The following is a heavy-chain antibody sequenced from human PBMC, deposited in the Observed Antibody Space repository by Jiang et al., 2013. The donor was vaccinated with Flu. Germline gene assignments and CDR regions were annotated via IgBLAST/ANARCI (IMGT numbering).Heavy chain of an antibody. CDR3: AREKITMVRGVRYFDY. CDR2: IWYDGSNK. Sequence: ESGGGVVQPGRSLRLSCAASGFTFSSYGMHWVRQAPGKGLEWVAVIWYDGSNKYYADSVKGRFTISRDNSKNTLYLQMNSLRAEDTAVYYCAREKITMVRGVRYFDYWGQGTLVTVSS. J-gene: IGHJ4*02. V-gene: IGHV3-33*01. D-gene: IGHD3-10*01. CDR1: GFTFSSYG.